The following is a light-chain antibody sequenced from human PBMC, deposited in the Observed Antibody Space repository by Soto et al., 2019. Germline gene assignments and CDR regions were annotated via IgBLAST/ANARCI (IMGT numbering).Light chain of an antibody. CDR1: QGISSY. CDR3: LQYYNTPRT. J-gene: IGKJ1*01. V-gene: IGKV1-9*01. Sequence: IQLTQSPSSLSASVGDRVTITCRASQGISSYLAWYQQKPGKAPKLLIYAASTLQSGVPSRFSGSGSGTDFTLTISSLQPEDVAVYFCLQYYNTPRTFGQGTKVEIK. CDR2: AAS.